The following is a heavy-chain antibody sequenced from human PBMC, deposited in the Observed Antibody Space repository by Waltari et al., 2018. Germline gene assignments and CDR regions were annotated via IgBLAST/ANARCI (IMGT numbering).Heavy chain of an antibody. CDR2: IYHSGST. Sequence: QVQLQESGPGLVKPSETLSLTCAVSGYSISSGYYWGWIRQPPGKGLEWIGSIYHSGSTYYNPSLKSRVTISVDTSKNQFSLKLSSVTAADTAVYYCARQELRFLEWLFYFDYWGQGTLVTVSS. CDR1: GYSISSGYY. V-gene: IGHV4-38-2*01. D-gene: IGHD3-3*01. CDR3: ARQELRFLEWLFYFDY. J-gene: IGHJ4*02.